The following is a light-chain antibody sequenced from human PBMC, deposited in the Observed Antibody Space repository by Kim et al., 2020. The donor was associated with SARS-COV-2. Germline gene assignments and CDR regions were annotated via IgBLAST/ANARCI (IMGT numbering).Light chain of an antibody. V-gene: IGLV3-19*01. CDR1: SPRSYY. J-gene: IGLJ3*02. CDR3: NSRESGVNHVV. Sequence: LGQPAGITCQGDSPRSYYASGYMQKPGQAPVLVIKEKNNRPTGIPDRFSGSSSGNTAALTITGAQAEDEADYYCNSRESGVNHVVFGGGTKLTVL. CDR2: EKN.